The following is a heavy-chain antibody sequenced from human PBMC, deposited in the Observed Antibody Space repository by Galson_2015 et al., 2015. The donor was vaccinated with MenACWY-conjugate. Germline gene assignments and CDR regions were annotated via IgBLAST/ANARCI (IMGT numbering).Heavy chain of an antibody. V-gene: IGHV3-74*01. D-gene: IGHD1-26*01. CDR2: INSDGSST. CDR3: ARTGGSPPRSFDY. Sequence: LRLSCAVSGFTFSSYWMHWVRQAPGKGLVWVSRINSDGSSTSYADTAKGRFTISRDNAKNTLYLQMNSLRAEDTAVYYCARTGGSPPRSFDYWGQGTLVTVSS. CDR1: GFTFSSYW. J-gene: IGHJ4*02.